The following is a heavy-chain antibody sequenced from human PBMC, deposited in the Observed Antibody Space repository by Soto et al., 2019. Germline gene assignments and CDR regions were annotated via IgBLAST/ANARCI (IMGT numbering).Heavy chain of an antibody. V-gene: IGHV4-30-4*01. Sequence: QAQLQESGPGLVKPSQTLSLTCTVSGGSISSGDYYWSWIRQPPGKGLEWIGYIYYSGSTYYNPSLKSRVTISVDTSKNQFSLKLSSVTAADTAVYYCARDRRLGHYYYGMDVWGQGTTVTVSS. J-gene: IGHJ6*02. CDR3: ARDRRLGHYYYGMDV. CDR2: IYYSGST. CDR1: GGSISSGDYY. D-gene: IGHD3-16*01.